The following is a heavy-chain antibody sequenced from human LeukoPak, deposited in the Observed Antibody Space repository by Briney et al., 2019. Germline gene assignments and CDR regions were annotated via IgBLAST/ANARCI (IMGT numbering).Heavy chain of an antibody. CDR3: ARVLIGYYEAFDI. J-gene: IGHJ3*02. V-gene: IGHV1-69*05. CDR1: GGTFSSYV. CDR2: IIPIFGTA. Sequence: VASVTVSCKASGGTFSSYVLSWVRQAPGQGLEWMGGIIPIFGTANYAQKFQGRVTITTDESTSTAYMELSSLRSEDTAMYYCARVLIGYYEAFDIWGQGTMVTVSS. D-gene: IGHD3-22*01.